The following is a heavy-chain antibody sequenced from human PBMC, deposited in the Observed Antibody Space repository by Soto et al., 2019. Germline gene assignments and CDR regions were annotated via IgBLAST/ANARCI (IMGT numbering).Heavy chain of an antibody. D-gene: IGHD3-22*01. CDR2: ISWNSGSI. Sequence: EVQLVESGGDLVLPGRSLRLSCTASGFTFDAFAMHWVRQAPGKGLEWVSGISWNSGSIGYADPVKGRFTISRDNAKKSLYLEMNSLKTEDTALYYCAKTAPPYDSQGYYHFDIWGQWTLVSVSS. V-gene: IGHV3-9*01. CDR1: GFTFDAFA. J-gene: IGHJ3*02. CDR3: AKTAPPYDSQGYYHFDI.